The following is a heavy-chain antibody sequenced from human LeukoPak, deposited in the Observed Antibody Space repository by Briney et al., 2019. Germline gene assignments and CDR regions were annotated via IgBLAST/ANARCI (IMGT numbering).Heavy chain of an antibody. V-gene: IGHV4-59*01. D-gene: IGHD2-2*02. CDR2: IYYSGST. CDR3: ARDHLYCTTTSCYTSFYYGMDV. Sequence: PSQTLSLTCTVFGGSINSYYWSWIRQPPGKGLEWIGYIYYSGSTSYNPSLKSRVTISVDTSKNQFSLKLSSVTAADTAVYYCARDHLYCTTTSCYTSFYYGMDVWGQGTTVTVSS. CDR1: GGSINSYY. J-gene: IGHJ6*02.